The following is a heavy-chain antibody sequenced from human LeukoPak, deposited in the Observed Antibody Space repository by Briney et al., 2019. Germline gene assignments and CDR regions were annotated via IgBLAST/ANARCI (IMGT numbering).Heavy chain of an antibody. CDR1: GLIVNSNY. CDR2: IYSAGSI. Sequence: GGSLRLSCVASGLIVNSNYMTWVRQAPGKGLEWVSIIYSAGSIDYADSVKGRFTISRDNSKNTVYLQMNNVTGADTAVYYCAREGRGTDAFDIWGQGTIVTVSS. J-gene: IGHJ3*02. D-gene: IGHD3-16*01. CDR3: AREGRGTDAFDI. V-gene: IGHV3-66*01.